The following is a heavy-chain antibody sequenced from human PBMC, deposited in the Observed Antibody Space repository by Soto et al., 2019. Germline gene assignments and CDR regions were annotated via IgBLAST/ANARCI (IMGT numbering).Heavy chain of an antibody. V-gene: IGHV1-69*06. Sequence: QVQLVQSGAEVKKPGSSVKVSCKASGGTFSSYAISWVRQAPGQGLEWMGGIIPILGTANYAQKFQGRVTITADKSTSTAYMELSSLRSEDTAVYYCARPLKVGENNAFDIWGQGTMVTVSS. CDR1: GGTFSSYA. CDR2: IIPILGTA. CDR3: ARPLKVGENNAFDI. D-gene: IGHD3-16*01. J-gene: IGHJ3*02.